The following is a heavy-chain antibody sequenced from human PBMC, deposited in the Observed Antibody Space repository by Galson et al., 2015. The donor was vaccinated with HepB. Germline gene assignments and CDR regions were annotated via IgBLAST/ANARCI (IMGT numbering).Heavy chain of an antibody. CDR2: ISYDGSNK. CDR3: ASGGGLFPDY. CDR1: GFTFSSYA. Sequence: SLRLSCAASGFTFSSYAMHWVRQAPGKGLEWVAVISYDGSNKYYADSVKGRFTISRDNSKNTLYLQMNSLRAEDTAVYYCASGGGLFPDYWGQGTLVTVSS. J-gene: IGHJ4*02. D-gene: IGHD3-10*01. V-gene: IGHV3-30-3*01.